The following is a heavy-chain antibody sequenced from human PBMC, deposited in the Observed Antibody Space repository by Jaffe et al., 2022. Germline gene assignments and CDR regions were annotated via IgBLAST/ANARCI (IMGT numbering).Heavy chain of an antibody. V-gene: IGHV3-23*01. J-gene: IGHJ4*02. CDR2: ITTSGGST. Sequence: EVQLLESGGGLVQPGGSLRLSCAASGFTFSSYAMSWVRQAPGKGLEWVSAITTSGGSTYYADSVKGRFTISRDNSKNTLYLQMNSLRAEDTAVYYCAKLYYYGSGSRFDYWGQGTLVTVSS. CDR1: GFTFSSYA. CDR3: AKLYYYGSGSRFDY. D-gene: IGHD3-10*01.